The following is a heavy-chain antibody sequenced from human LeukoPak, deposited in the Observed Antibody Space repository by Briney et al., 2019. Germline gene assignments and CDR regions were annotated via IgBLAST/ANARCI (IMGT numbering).Heavy chain of an antibody. J-gene: IGHJ4*02. CDR1: GDSISRFY. V-gene: IGHV4-4*07. CDR2: IYASSGST. Sequence: PSETLSLTCTVSGDSISRFYWNWIRQPAGKGLEWIGRIYASSGSTKYNPSLESRVFMSLDTSKNQFSLKLSSVTAADTAVYYCARGRVVGRYFDYWGQGTLVTVSS. CDR3: ARGRVVGRYFDY. D-gene: IGHD2-2*01.